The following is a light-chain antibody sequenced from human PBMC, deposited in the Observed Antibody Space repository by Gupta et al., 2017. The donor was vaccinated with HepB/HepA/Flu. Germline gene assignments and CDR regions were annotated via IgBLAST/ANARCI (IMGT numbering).Light chain of an antibody. CDR2: WES. CDR3: KQYYRTPLS. V-gene: IGKV4-1*01. CDR1: QSVLYSSNNKNY. J-gene: IGKJ2*03. Sequence: DIVLPQPPDSLTGSLGESATINCKSRQSVLYSSNNKNYLAWFQQKPGQPPKRLIDWESNRESGVHERFSGGGSGTDCTRTSSSLQAEDGAVEYWKQYYRTPLSCSQGTKLEIK.